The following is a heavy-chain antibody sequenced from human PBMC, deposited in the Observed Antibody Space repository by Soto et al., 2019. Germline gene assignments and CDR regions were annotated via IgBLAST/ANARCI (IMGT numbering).Heavy chain of an antibody. CDR3: GKVLVGATGHTDSDS. CDR1: GGSIYRSGYY. V-gene: IGHV4-39*01. J-gene: IGHJ4*02. Sequence: ETLSLTCTVSGGSIYRSGYYWGWIRQPPGRGLEWIGNIDYNGVTYSNPSLKSRVTISRDTSKNQFSLKLTSVTAADTALYYCGKVLVGATGHTDSDSWGPGTLVTVSS. CDR2: IDYNGVT. D-gene: IGHD2-15*01.